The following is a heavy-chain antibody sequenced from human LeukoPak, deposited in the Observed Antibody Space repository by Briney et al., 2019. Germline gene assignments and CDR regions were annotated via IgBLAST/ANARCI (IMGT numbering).Heavy chain of an antibody. Sequence: ASVKVSCKASGYTFTSHAMHWVRQAPGQRPEWMGWINAGNGNTKYSQKFQGRVTITRDTSATTAHMELSSLRSEDTAVYYCAREHYYGSGRSFRYWFDPWGQGTLVTVSS. CDR2: INAGNGNT. J-gene: IGHJ5*02. V-gene: IGHV1-3*01. CDR1: GYTFTSHA. CDR3: AREHYYGSGRSFRYWFDP. D-gene: IGHD3-10*01.